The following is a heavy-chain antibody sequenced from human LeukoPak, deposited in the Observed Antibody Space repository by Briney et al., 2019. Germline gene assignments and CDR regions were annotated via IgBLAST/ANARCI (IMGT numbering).Heavy chain of an antibody. Sequence: PGGSPRLSCATSGFSFSSYAMSWVRQAPGKGLEWVSAMSSSDDGRYYAASVRGRFTISRDTSRSTLYLQMNSLRAEDAAVYYCAKAPVTSCRGAFCYPFDYWGQGTLVTVSS. CDR3: AKAPVTSCRGAFCYPFDY. V-gene: IGHV3-23*01. CDR1: GFSFSSYA. D-gene: IGHD2-15*01. J-gene: IGHJ4*02. CDR2: MSSSDDGR.